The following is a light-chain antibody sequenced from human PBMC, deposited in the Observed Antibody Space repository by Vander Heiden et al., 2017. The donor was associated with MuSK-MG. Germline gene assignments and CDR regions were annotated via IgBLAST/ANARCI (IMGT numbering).Light chain of an antibody. CDR3: QAWDSSTAV. J-gene: IGLJ2*01. V-gene: IGLV3-1*01. Sequence: VSVSPGQTARITCSGDRLGDKYACWYQQRPGQSPVLVIYQDTKRPSGIPERFSGSNSGNTATLTISGTQAMDEADYFCQAWDSSTAVFGGGTKLTVL. CDR1: RLGDKY. CDR2: QDT.